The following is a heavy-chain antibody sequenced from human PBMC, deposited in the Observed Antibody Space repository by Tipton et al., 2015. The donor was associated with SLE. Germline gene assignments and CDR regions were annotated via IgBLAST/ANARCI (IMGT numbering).Heavy chain of an antibody. CDR2: INTSGTT. D-gene: IGHD2-2*01. V-gene: IGHV4-61*02. CDR3: ARALWVDKDIAEVPPAIRVRAFDI. CDR1: GGSVSSGFYY. J-gene: IGHJ3*02. Sequence: LRLSCSVSGGSVSSGFYYWSWIRQPAGKGLEWIGRINTSGTTNYNPSLKSRVTISLDTSRNHFSLRLSSVTAADTAVYYCARALWVDKDIAEVPPAIRVRAFDIWGQGTMVTVSS.